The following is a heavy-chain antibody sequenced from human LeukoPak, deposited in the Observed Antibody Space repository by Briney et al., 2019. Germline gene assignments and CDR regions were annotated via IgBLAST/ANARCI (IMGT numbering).Heavy chain of an antibody. J-gene: IGHJ6*02. CDR1: GGTFSSYA. V-gene: IGHV1-69*13. CDR3: VREVTMVRGVITFYHYNGMDV. D-gene: IGHD3-10*01. CDR2: VIPIFGTA. Sequence: SVKVSCKASGGTFSSYAISWVRQAPGQGLEWMGGVIPIFGTANYAQKFQGRVTITADESTSTAYMELRSLRSDDTAVYYCVREVTMVRGVITFYHYNGMDVWGQGTAVTVSS.